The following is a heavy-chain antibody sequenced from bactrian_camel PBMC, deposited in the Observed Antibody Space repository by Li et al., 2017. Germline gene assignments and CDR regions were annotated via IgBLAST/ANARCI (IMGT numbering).Heavy chain of an antibody. CDR2: SSSGALSL. CDR1: GFTFSSYW. D-gene: IGHD4*01. V-gene: IGHV3S1*01. J-gene: IGHJ4*01. Sequence: QLVESGGGLVQPGGSLRLSCAASGFTFSSYWMYWVRQGPGKGLEWVSSSSSGALSLVYADLVKGRFTISRDDAKDTVYLQMNSLKSEDTALYYCATQGFWGTNEYLYWGQGTQVTVS. CDR3: ATQGFWGTNEYLY.